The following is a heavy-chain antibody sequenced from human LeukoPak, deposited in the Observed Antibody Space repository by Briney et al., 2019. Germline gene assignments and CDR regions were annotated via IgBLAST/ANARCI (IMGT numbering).Heavy chain of an antibody. D-gene: IGHD1-1*01. Sequence: SETLSLTCTVPGGSISGHYWSWVRQPPGKGLEWIGNIYYSGSTNYNPSLKSRVTISEDTSKNQFSLKLTSVTAADTAVYYCARDAGGGTGTFAYWGQGTLVTVSS. J-gene: IGHJ4*02. CDR1: GGSISGHY. CDR3: ARDAGGGTGTFAY. CDR2: IYYSGST. V-gene: IGHV4-59*11.